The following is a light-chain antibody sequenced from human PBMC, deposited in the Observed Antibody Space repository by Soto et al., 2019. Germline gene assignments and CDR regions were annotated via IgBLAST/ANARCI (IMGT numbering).Light chain of an antibody. CDR1: QGIGDT. V-gene: IGKV3-15*01. Sequence: EVVMRQSPATLSVSPGEGANLSCRASQGIGDTLALYQHKPGQTPRRLIYDTSTRSTGVPTRCSGSRSGAEFTPAINSLQSEDFPVDYCQPYNYWSLTSGRGTKVEIK. J-gene: IGKJ4*01. CDR3: QPYNYWSLT. CDR2: DTS.